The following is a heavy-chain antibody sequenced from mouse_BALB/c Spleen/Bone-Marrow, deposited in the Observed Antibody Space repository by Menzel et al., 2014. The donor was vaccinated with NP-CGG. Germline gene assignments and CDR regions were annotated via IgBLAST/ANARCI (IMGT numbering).Heavy chain of an antibody. D-gene: IGHD2-3*01. CDR2: INPDSSTI. Sequence: EVKVVESGGGLVHPGASLKLSCAASGFDFSRYWMGWVRQAPGKGLEWIGEINPDSSTINYTPSLKDKFIISRDNAKNTLYLQMSKVRSEDTALYYCSRLGYYGGFAYWGQGTLVTVSA. CDR1: GFDFSRYW. CDR3: SRLGYYGGFAY. V-gene: IGHV4-1*02. J-gene: IGHJ3*01.